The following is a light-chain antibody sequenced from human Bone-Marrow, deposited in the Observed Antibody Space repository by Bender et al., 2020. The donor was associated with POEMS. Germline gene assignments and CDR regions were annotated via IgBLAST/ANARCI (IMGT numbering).Light chain of an antibody. CDR3: QAWDTYSVI. CDR2: QDT. J-gene: IGLJ2*01. V-gene: IGLV3-1*01. Sequence: SYEVTQPPSVSVSPGQTASITCSGDDLGDKYVAWYQQKPGQPPVLVIYQDTKRPSGIPERFSGSNSGNTATLTLSGTQAMDEADYYCQAWDTYSVIFGGGTKLTVL. CDR1: DLGDKY.